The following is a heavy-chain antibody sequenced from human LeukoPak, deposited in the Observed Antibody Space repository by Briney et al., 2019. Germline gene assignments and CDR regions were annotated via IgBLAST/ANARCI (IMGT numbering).Heavy chain of an antibody. CDR2: ISSSGSTI. J-gene: IGHJ4*02. CDR1: GFTFSSYE. V-gene: IGHV3-48*03. CDR3: ASEGRVPVTTGY. D-gene: IGHD4-17*01. Sequence: GGSLRLSCAASGFTFSSYEMNWVRQAPGKGLEWVSYISSSGSTIYYADSVKGRFTISRDNSKNTLYLQMNSLRAEDTAVYYCASEGRVPVTTGYWGQGTLVTVSS.